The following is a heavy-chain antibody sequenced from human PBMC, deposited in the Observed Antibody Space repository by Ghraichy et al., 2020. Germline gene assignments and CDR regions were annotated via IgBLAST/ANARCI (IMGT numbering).Heavy chain of an antibody. J-gene: IGHJ4*02. V-gene: IGHV4-31*03. D-gene: IGHD6-13*01. CDR2: IYYSGST. CDR1: GGSISSGGYY. Sequence: SCTVSGGSISSGGYYWSWIRQHPGKGLEWIGYIYYSGSTYYNPSLKSRVTISVDTSKNQFSLKLSSVTAADTAVYYCARSSSSWNYFDYWGQGTLVTVSS. CDR3: ARSSSSWNYFDY.